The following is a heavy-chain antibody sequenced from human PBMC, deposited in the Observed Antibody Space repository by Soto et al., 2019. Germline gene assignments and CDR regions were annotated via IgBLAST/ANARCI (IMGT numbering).Heavy chain of an antibody. CDR3: ASEWGRYYDSSGYYYHNWFDP. Sequence: QVQLVQSGAEVKKPGASVKVSCKASGYTFTSYGISWVRQAPGQGLEWMGWISAYNGNTNYAQKLQGRVTMTTDTSTSTAYMELRSLRSDDTAVYYCASEWGRYYDSSGYYYHNWFDPWCQGPLVTVSS. CDR2: ISAYNGNT. D-gene: IGHD3-22*01. J-gene: IGHJ5*02. CDR1: GYTFTSYG. V-gene: IGHV1-18*04.